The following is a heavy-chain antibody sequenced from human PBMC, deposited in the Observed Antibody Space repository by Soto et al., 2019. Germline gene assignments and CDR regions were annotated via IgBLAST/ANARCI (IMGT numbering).Heavy chain of an antibody. CDR1: GFTFSSYW. Sequence: GRSLRLSCAASGFTFSSYWMSWVRQPPGKGLELVANIKQDGSEKYYVDSVKGRFTISRDNAKNSLYLQMNSLRAEDTAVYYCARDKEFSYYGMDVWGPGSTVTVS. CDR2: IKQDGSEK. CDR3: ARDKEFSYYGMDV. J-gene: IGHJ6*02. V-gene: IGHV3-7*04.